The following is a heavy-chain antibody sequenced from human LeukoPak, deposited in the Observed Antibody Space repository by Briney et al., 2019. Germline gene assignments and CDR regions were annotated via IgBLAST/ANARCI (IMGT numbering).Heavy chain of an antibody. CDR1: GFTFSSYA. Sequence: GGSLRLSCAASGFTFSSYAMSWVRQAPGKGLEWVSAISGSGGSTYYADSVKGRFTISRDNSKNTLYLQMNSLRAEDTAVYYCAKVGTLLWFGELLPYGMDVWGQGTTVTVSS. D-gene: IGHD3-10*01. J-gene: IGHJ6*02. CDR3: AKVGTLLWFGELLPYGMDV. V-gene: IGHV3-23*01. CDR2: ISGSGGST.